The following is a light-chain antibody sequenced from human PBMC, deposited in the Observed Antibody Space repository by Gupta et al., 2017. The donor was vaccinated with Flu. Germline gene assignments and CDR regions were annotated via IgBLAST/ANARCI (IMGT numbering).Light chain of an antibody. CDR1: QSISNY. CDR2: RAS. J-gene: IGKJ3*01. V-gene: IGKV1-39*01. CDR3: QQTYNTPLLT. Sequence: SSLSASVGDRVTITCRARQSISNYLNWYQQKPGEAPKLLVYRASSLQSGVPSRFSGSGSGTDFTLTISSRQPEDCTTYFCQQTYNTPLLTFGPGTKVDIK.